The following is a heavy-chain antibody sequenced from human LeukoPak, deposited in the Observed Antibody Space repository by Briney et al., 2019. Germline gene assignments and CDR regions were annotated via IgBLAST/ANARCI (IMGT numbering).Heavy chain of an antibody. CDR1: GFTVSSNY. CDR2: IYSGGST. J-gene: IGHJ4*02. CDR3: ARGDFWSGYSLY. D-gene: IGHD3-3*01. V-gene: IGHV3-53*01. Sequence: TGGSLRLSCAASGFTVSSNYMSWVRQAPGKGLEWVSVIYSGGSTYYADSVEGGFAISRDNSKNTMYLQMNSLRAEDTAVYYCARGDFWSGYSLYWGQGTLVTVSS.